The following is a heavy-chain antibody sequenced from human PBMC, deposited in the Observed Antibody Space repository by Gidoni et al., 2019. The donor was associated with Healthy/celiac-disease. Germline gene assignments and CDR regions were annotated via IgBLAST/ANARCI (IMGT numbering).Heavy chain of an antibody. J-gene: IGHJ4*02. D-gene: IGHD6-19*01. Sequence: QLQLQESGPGLVKTSETLSLTCTVSGGSISSSSYYWGWIRQPPGKGLEWIGSIYYSGSTYYNPSLKSRVTISVDTSKNQFSLKLSSVTAADTAVYYCARQDQQWLVPYYFDYWGQGTLVTVSS. V-gene: IGHV4-39*01. CDR2: IYYSGST. CDR1: GGSISSSSYY. CDR3: ARQDQQWLVPYYFDY.